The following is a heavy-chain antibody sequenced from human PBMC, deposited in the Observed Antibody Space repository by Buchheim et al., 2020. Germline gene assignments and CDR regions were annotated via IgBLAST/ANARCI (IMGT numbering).Heavy chain of an antibody. CDR3: ARGSHAVLRFLEWLPNWFDP. J-gene: IGHJ5*02. D-gene: IGHD3-3*01. CDR2: IYYSGST. CDR1: GGSISSYY. V-gene: IGHV4-59*01. Sequence: QVQLQESGPGLVKPSETLSLTCTVSGGSISSYYWSWIRQPPGKGLEWIGYIYYSGSTNYNPSLKSRVTISVDTSKNQFSLTLSSVTAADTAVYYCARGSHAVLRFLEWLPNWFDPWGQGTL.